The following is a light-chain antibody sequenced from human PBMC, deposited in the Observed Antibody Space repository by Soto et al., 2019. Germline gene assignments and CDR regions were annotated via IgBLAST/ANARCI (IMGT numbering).Light chain of an antibody. CDR3: SSYTSSSARV. Sequence: QSVLTQPDSVSGSPGQSITISCSGTSSDVGGYNYVSWYQQHPGKAPQLVIYDVSNRPSGVSNRFSGSKSGNTASLTISGLQAEDEADYYCSSYTSSSARVFGTGTKVTVL. CDR2: DVS. J-gene: IGLJ1*01. CDR1: SSDVGGYNY. V-gene: IGLV2-14*03.